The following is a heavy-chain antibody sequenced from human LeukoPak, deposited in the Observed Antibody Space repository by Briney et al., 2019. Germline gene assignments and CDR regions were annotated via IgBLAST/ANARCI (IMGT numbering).Heavy chain of an antibody. J-gene: IGHJ4*02. CDR1: GDSITRRDLY. Sequence: SQTLSVTCTVSGDSITRRDLYWSWIRQPPGEGLEWIGYIHYGRTTYYSPSLKSRVTISPDTSKNQFSLKLTSFTVADTAVYFCTRGAMLRGIPHSPGEWGQGTLVTVSS. V-gene: IGHV4-30-4*01. CDR3: TRGAMLRGIPHSPGE. CDR2: IHYGRTT. D-gene: IGHD3-10*01.